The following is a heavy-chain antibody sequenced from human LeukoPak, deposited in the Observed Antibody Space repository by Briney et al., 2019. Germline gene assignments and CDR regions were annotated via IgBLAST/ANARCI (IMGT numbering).Heavy chain of an antibody. J-gene: IGHJ3*02. D-gene: IGHD4-11*01. Sequence: SETLSLTCTVSGGSISSYYWSWIRQPPGKGLEWIGYIYYSGSTNYNPSLKSRVTISVDTSKNQFSLNLISVTAADTAVYYCAGSTTLTTYAFDIWGQGTMVTVSS. CDR3: AGSTTLTTYAFDI. CDR2: IYYSGST. CDR1: GGSISSYY. V-gene: IGHV4-59*01.